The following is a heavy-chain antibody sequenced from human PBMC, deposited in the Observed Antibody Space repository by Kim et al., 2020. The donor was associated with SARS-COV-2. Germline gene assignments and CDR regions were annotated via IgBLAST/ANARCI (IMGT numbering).Heavy chain of an antibody. CDR2: IYYSGST. CDR3: ARALGLRYRAFDI. CDR1: GGSISSYY. Sequence: SETLSLTCTVSGGSISSYYWSWIRQPPGKGLEWIGYIYYSGSTNYNPSLKSRVTISVDTSKNQFSLKLSSVTAADTAVYYCARALGLRYRAFDIWGQGT. V-gene: IGHV4-59*13. J-gene: IGHJ3*02. D-gene: IGHD3-9*01.